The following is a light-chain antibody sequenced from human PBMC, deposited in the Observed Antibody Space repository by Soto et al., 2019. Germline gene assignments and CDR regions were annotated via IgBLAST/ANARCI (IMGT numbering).Light chain of an antibody. CDR1: QSISNH. V-gene: IGKV1-39*01. CDR3: QQRYITLYS. Sequence: DIQMTQSPSSQSASVGDRVTITCRASQSISNHLNWYQQKPGKAPKLLINDASSLQSGVPSRFSGSGSGTDFTLTITSLQPEDFATYHCQQRYITLYSFGQGTSLEIK. CDR2: DAS. J-gene: IGKJ2*03.